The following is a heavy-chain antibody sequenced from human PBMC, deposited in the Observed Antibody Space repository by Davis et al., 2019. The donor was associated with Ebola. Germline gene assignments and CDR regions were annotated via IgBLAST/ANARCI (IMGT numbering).Heavy chain of an antibody. Sequence: SETLSLTRAVSGGSISSSNWWSWVRQPPGKGLEWIGEIYHSGSTNYNPSLKSRVTISVDKSKNQFSLKLSSVTAADTAMYYCARLEKFFAFDIWGQGTMVTVSS. CDR1: GGSISSSNW. V-gene: IGHV4-4*02. CDR3: ARLEKFFAFDI. D-gene: IGHD1-1*01. CDR2: IYHSGST. J-gene: IGHJ3*02.